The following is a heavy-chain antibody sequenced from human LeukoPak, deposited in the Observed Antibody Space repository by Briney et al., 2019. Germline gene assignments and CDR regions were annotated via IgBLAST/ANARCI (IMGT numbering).Heavy chain of an antibody. Sequence: GASVKVSCKASGGTFSSYAISWVRQAPGQGLEWMGWINPSSGGTNYAQKFQGWVTMTRDTSISTAYMELSRLRSDDTAVYYCARGGRSDKQLYYFDYWGQGTLVTVSS. CDR2: INPSSGGT. D-gene: IGHD6-13*01. CDR1: GGTFSSYA. CDR3: ARGGRSDKQLYYFDY. V-gene: IGHV1-2*04. J-gene: IGHJ4*02.